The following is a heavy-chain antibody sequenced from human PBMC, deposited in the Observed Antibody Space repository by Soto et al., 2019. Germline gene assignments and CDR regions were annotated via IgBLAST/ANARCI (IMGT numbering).Heavy chain of an antibody. Sequence: PRESLRLSCTASGGTFSNACMSWGRQAPGKGQEWVGRIKSKTDGGTTDYAAPVKGRFTISRDDSKNTLYLQMNSLKTEDTAVYYCTTDLYPCWDFYIWSGYYPDALDIWGQGTTVIVSS. J-gene: IGHJ3*02. D-gene: IGHD1-26*01. CDR2: IKSKTDGGTT. CDR1: GGTFSNAC. V-gene: IGHV3-15*01. CDR3: TTDLYPCWDFYIWSGYYPDALDI.